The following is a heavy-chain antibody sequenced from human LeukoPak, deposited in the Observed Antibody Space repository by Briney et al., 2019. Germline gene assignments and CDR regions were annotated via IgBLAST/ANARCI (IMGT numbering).Heavy chain of an antibody. V-gene: IGHV3-23*01. D-gene: IGHD3-3*01. CDR1: GFTFSSYA. CDR3: AKEEGRYYDFWSGYPGNWFDP. CDR2: ISGSGGST. J-gene: IGHJ5*02. Sequence: PGGSLRLSCAASGFTFSSYAMSWVRPAPGKGLEWVSAISGSGGSTYYADSVKGRFTISRDNSKNTLYLQMSSLRAEDTAVYYCAKEEGRYYDFWSGYPGNWFDPWGQGTLVTVSS.